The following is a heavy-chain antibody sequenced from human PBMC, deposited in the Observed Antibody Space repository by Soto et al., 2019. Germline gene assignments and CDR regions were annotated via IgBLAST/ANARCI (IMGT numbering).Heavy chain of an antibody. J-gene: IGHJ6*02. V-gene: IGHV1-2*02. CDR2: INPNSGGT. D-gene: IGHD3-22*01. Sequence: GASVKVYCKASGYTFTGYYMHWVRQAPGQGLEWMGWINPNSGGTNYAQKFQGRVTMTRDTSISTAYMELSRLRSDDTAVYYCARDEPGYYDSSGYQSYYYYGMDVWGQGTTVTVSS. CDR1: GYTFTGYY. CDR3: ARDEPGYYDSSGYQSYYYYGMDV.